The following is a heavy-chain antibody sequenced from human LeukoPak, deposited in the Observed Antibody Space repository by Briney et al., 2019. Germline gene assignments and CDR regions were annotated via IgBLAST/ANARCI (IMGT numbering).Heavy chain of an antibody. CDR1: GYTFTCYG. V-gene: IGHV1-18*01. CDR3: ARAGYCSSTSCYRYYYYYYYYMDV. D-gene: IGHD2-2*01. J-gene: IGHJ6*03. CDR2: ISAYNGNT. Sequence: ASVKVSCKASGYTFTCYGISWVRQAPGQGLEWMGWISAYNGNTNYAQKLQGRVTMTTDTSTSTAYMELRSLRSDDTAVYYCARAGYCSSTSCYRYYYYYYYYMDVWGKGTTVTVSS.